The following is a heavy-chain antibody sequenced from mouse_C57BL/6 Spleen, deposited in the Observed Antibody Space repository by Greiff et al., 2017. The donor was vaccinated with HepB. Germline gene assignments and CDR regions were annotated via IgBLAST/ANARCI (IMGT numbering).Heavy chain of an antibody. J-gene: IGHJ1*03. V-gene: IGHV7-3*01. CDR3: ASLYGNPRYFDV. D-gene: IGHD2-1*01. CDR1: GFTFTDYY. CDR2: IRNKANGYTT. Sequence: EVQLVESGGGLVQPGGSLSLSCAASGFTFTDYYMSWVRQPPGKALEWLGFIRNKANGYTTEYSASVKGRFTISRDNSQSILYLQMNALRAEDSATYYCASLYGNPRYFDVWGTGTTVTVSS.